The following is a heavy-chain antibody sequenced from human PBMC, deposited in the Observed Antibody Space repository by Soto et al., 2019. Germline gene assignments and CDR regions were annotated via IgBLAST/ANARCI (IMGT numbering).Heavy chain of an antibody. Sequence: GGSLRLSCAASGFTFSSYAMSWVRQAPGKGLEWVSAISGSGGSTYYADSVKGRFTISRDNSKNTLYLQMNSLRAEDTAVYYCASDTVGAGPPPTPYYFDYWGQGTLVTVSS. CDR3: ASDTVGAGPPPTPYYFDY. J-gene: IGHJ4*02. CDR2: ISGSGGST. V-gene: IGHV3-23*01. CDR1: GFTFSSYA. D-gene: IGHD1-26*01.